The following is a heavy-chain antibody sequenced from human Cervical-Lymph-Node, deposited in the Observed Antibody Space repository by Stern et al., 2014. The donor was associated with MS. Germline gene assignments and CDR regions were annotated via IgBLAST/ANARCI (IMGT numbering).Heavy chain of an antibody. CDR3: ARGTVTNCFDS. CDR2: LIPVFGTP. CDR1: GGTFSSYA. V-gene: IGHV1-69*01. Sequence: VQLVESGAEVKKPGSSVKVSCKASGGTFSSYAITWVRQAPGQGLEWMGGLIPVFGTPNYAQKFQDRVTITADASTRTAYMDLSSLRSEDTAVYYCARGTVTNCFDSWGQGTLVTVSS. J-gene: IGHJ5*01. D-gene: IGHD4-17*01.